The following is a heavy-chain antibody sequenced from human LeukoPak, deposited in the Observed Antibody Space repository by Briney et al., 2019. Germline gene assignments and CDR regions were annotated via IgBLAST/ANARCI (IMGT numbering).Heavy chain of an antibody. J-gene: IGHJ4*02. CDR3: AKETGTTGFLGSLFDY. Sequence: PGGSLRLSCAASGFTFSSYAMSWVRQAPGKGLEWVSAISGSGGSTYYADSVKGRFTISRDNSKNTLYLQMNSLRAEDTAVYYCAKETGTTGFLGSLFDYWGQGTLVTVSS. CDR2: ISGSGGST. CDR1: GFTFSSYA. V-gene: IGHV3-23*01. D-gene: IGHD1-7*01.